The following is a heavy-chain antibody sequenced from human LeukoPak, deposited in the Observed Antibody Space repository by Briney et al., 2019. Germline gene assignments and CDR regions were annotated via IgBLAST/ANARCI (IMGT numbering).Heavy chain of an antibody. CDR2: IVVSSGNT. V-gene: IGHV1-58*02. D-gene: IGHD2-8*01. CDR1: GFTFTSSA. CDR3: AARYCTNGVCYNGFDP. J-gene: IGHJ5*02. Sequence: EASVKVSCKASGFTFTSSAIQWVRQARGQRLEWIGWIVVSSGNTNYAQKFQERVTITRDMSTSTAYMELSSLRSEDSAVYYCAARYCTNGVCYNGFDPWGQGTLVTVSS.